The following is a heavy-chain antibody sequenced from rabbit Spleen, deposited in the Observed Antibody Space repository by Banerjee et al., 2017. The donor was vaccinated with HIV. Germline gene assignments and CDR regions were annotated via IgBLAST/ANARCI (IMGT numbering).Heavy chain of an antibody. CDR3: ARFSNSSAWGGDL. Sequence: QSLEESGGGLVQPEGSLTLTCTASGFSFSSSYYMCWVRQAPGKGLEWIACIYGGTTDTTYYPSWAKGRFTIAKTASTTVTLQMTSLTTADTATYFCARFSNSSAWGGDLWGQGPLVTVS. V-gene: IGHV1S40*01. D-gene: IGHD4-1*01. J-gene: IGHJ6*01. CDR2: IYGGTTDTT. CDR1: GFSFSSSYY.